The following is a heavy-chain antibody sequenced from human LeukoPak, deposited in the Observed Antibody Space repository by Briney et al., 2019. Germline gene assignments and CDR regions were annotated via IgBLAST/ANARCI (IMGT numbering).Heavy chain of an antibody. J-gene: IGHJ4*02. CDR1: GFTFSSYA. CDR3: ARGVQGRYFDWLLPYYFDY. CDR2: ISGSGGGT. V-gene: IGHV3-23*01. D-gene: IGHD3-9*01. Sequence: PGGSLRLSCAASGFTFSSYAMSWVRQAPEKGLEWVSVISGSGGGTFYADSVKGRFTISRDNSKNTLYLQMNSLRAEDTAVYYCARGVQGRYFDWLLPYYFDYWGQGTLVTVSS.